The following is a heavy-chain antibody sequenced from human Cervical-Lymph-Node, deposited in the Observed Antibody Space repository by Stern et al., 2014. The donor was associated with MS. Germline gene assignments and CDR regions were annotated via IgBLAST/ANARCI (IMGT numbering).Heavy chain of an antibody. CDR2: IWYDGSSK. V-gene: IGHV3-33*01. CDR1: GFTFSAYG. CDR3: ARGLYYFDY. Sequence: VQLVESGGGVVQPGRSLRLSCAASGFTFSAYGMHWVRQAPGTGLECVAFIWYDGSSKYYADSVKGRFTISRDNSKNTLYLQLNSLRAEDTAVFYCARGLYYFDYWGRGTLVTVSS. J-gene: IGHJ4*02.